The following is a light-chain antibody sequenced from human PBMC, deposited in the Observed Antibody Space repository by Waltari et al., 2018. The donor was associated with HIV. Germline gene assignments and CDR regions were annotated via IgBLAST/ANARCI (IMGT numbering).Light chain of an antibody. CDR1: QIIGNY. J-gene: IGKJ1*01. V-gene: IGKV1-39*01. CDR3: QQTYSTPRT. Sequence: DIQMTQSPSSLSASVGDRVNITCRASQIIGNYLSWYQQKPGKAPQVLIFAASTLQSGVPARFSGSGYGTDFSLSISSLQREDLATYYCQQTYSTPRTFGQGTKVEIK. CDR2: AAS.